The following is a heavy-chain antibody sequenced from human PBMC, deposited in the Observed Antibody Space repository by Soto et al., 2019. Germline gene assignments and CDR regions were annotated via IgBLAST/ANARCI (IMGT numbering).Heavy chain of an antibody. J-gene: IGHJ6*02. V-gene: IGHV5-51*01. Sequence: GESLKIACKGSGYSLTSYWIGCERQMPGEGLEWMGIIYPGDSDTRYSPSFQGQVTISADKSISTAYLQWSSLKASDTAMYYCARTSAAGKYYYGMDVWGQGTTVTVSS. CDR1: GYSLTSYW. CDR2: IYPGDSDT. D-gene: IGHD6-13*01. CDR3: ARTSAAGKYYYGMDV.